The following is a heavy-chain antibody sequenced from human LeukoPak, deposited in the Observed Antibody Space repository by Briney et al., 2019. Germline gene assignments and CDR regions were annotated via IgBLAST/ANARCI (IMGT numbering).Heavy chain of an antibody. V-gene: IGHV3-15*01. Sequence: GGSLTLSCAASQFTFSNVWMSWVRQALGKGLEWVGRIKRKIDGATTDYAAPVKGRFTISRDDSKSTLYLQMNSLKTEDTAVYYCATGLIDAFDIWGQGTMVTVSS. J-gene: IGHJ3*02. CDR2: IKRKIDGATT. D-gene: IGHD3-16*01. CDR3: ATGLIDAFDI. CDR1: QFTFSNVW.